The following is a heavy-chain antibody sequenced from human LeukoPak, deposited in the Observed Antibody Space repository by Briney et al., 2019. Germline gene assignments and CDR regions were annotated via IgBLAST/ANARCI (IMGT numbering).Heavy chain of an antibody. V-gene: IGHV4-30-4*01. CDR2: IYYSGST. D-gene: IGHD6-13*01. CDR1: GGSISSGDYY. CDR3: ARGPLYSSSWYIEKGEFDY. Sequence: SETLSLTCTVSGGSISSGDYYWSWIRQPPGKGLEWIGYIYYSGSTYYNPSLKSRVTISVDTSKNQFSLKLSSVTAADTAVYYCARGPLYSSSWYIEKGEFDYWGQGTLVTVSS. J-gene: IGHJ4*02.